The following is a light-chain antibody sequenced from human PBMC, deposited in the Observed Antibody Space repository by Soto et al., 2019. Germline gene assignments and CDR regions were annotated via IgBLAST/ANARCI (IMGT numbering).Light chain of an antibody. V-gene: IGLV2-14*01. Sequence: QSALTQPASVSGSPGQSITISCTGTRSDVGGYNYVSWYQQHPGKAPKLMIYDVSYRPSGVSDRFSGSESGNTASLTISGLQAEDEADYYCSSYTSSSSVLFGGGTKLTVL. J-gene: IGLJ2*01. CDR2: DVS. CDR3: SSYTSSSSVL. CDR1: RSDVGGYNY.